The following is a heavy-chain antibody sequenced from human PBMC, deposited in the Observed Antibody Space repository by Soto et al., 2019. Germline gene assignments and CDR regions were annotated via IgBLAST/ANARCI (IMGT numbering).Heavy chain of an antibody. J-gene: IGHJ5*02. CDR3: ARLLNGGDGNENWFDP. V-gene: IGHV1-18*01. CDR2: NSAYNDNT. CDR1: GYTFTKFG. D-gene: IGHD2-8*01. Sequence: QVRLGQSGAEVKKPGASVKVSCKSSGYTFTKFGISWVRQAPGQGLEWMGWNSAYNDNTNYAQKLQGRVTMTSDTSTSTAYMELRSLRSDDTAVYYCARLLNGGDGNENWFDPWGQGTLVTFAS.